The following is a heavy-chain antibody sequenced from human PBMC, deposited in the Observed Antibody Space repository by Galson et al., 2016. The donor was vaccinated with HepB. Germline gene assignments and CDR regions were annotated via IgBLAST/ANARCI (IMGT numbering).Heavy chain of an antibody. CDR1: GGSINSVRYY. D-gene: IGHD5-24*01. V-gene: IGHV4-39*01. CDR2: IYSSGST. J-gene: IGHJ4*02. Sequence: SETLSLTCTVSGGSINSVRYYWGWIRQPPGKGLEWIGTIYSSGSTYYNPSLKRRITMSVDTSKNQFSLRLSSVTVADMAMYYRARHAKWLQLDSNFDYWGQGTLVAVS. CDR3: ARHAKWLQLDSNFDY.